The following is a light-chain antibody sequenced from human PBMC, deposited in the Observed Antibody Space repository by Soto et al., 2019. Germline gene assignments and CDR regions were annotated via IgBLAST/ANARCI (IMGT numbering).Light chain of an antibody. CDR1: SSDVGGYNY. CDR3: SSYTSSSARLYV. Sequence: QSALTQPASVSGSPGQSITISCTGTSSDVGGYNYVSWYQQYPGKAPKLMICDVSNRPSGVSNRFSGSKSGNTASLTISGLQAEDEADYYCSSYTSSSARLYVSGTGTKVTVL. J-gene: IGLJ1*01. CDR2: DVS. V-gene: IGLV2-14*01.